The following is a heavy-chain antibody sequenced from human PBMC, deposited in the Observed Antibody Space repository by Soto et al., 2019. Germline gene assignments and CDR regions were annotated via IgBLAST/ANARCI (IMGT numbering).Heavy chain of an antibody. Sequence: SETLSLTCAVYGGSFSGYYWSWIRQPPGKGLEWIGEINHSGSTNYNPSLKSRVTISVDTSKNQFSLKLSSVTAADTAVYYCASCVSCYYYYYGMDVWGQGTTVTVSS. V-gene: IGHV4-34*01. CDR3: ASCVSCYYYYYGMDV. CDR2: INHSGST. J-gene: IGHJ6*02. CDR1: GGSFSGYY. D-gene: IGHD2-2*01.